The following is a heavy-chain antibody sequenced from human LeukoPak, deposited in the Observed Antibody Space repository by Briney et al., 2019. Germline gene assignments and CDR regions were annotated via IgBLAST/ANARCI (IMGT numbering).Heavy chain of an antibody. V-gene: IGHV3-48*03. CDR1: GFTFSSYE. J-gene: IGHJ6*04. CDR2: ISSSGSTI. CDR3: AELGITMIGGV. D-gene: IGHD3-10*02. Sequence: TGGSLRLSCAASGFTFSSYEMNWGRQAPGKGLEGVSYISSSGSTIYYADSVKGRFTISRDNAKSSLYLQMNSLRAEDTAVYYCAELGITMIGGVWGKGTTVTISS.